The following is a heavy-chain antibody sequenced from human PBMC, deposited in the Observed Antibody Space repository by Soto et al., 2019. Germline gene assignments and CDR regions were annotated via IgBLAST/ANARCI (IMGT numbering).Heavy chain of an antibody. V-gene: IGHV4-59*01. CDR1: GGSISSYY. CDR3: ARVATPLRPDAFDI. D-gene: IGHD3-16*01. Sequence: SETLSLTCTVSGGSISSYYWNWIRQPPGKRLEWIGYIYYSGSTNYNPSLKSGVTISVDTSKNQFFLNLSSVTAADTAVYYCARVATPLRPDAFDIWGQGTMVTVSS. J-gene: IGHJ3*02. CDR2: IYYSGST.